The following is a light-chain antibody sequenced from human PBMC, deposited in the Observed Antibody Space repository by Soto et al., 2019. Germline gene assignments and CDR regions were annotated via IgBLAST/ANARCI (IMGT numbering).Light chain of an antibody. V-gene: IGKV3-15*01. Sequence: EIVMTQSPATLSVSPGERATLSCRASQSVSSNLAWYQQKPGQAPRLLIYSASTRAAGIPARFSGSGSGTEFTLTISSLQSEDFAVYYCQQYNNWPPWTLGQGTKVDI. CDR1: QSVSSN. CDR2: SAS. CDR3: QQYNNWPPWT. J-gene: IGKJ1*01.